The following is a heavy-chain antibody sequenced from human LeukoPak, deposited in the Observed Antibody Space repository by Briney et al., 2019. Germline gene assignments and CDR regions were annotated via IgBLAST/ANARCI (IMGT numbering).Heavy chain of an antibody. J-gene: IGHJ4*02. CDR1: GFTFSTYS. Sequence: GGSLRLSCAASGFTFSTYSVNWFRQAPGKGLEWISYISSSGGTIYYADSVKGRFTISRDNAKNSLYLQMNSLSAEDTAVYYCARNTAAFTPLDYWGQGTLVTVSS. CDR2: ISSSGGTI. CDR3: ARNTAAFTPLDY. D-gene: IGHD3-3*02. V-gene: IGHV3-48*01.